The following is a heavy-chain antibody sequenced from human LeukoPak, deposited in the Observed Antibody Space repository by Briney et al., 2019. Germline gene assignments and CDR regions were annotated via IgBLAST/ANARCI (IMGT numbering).Heavy chain of an antibody. CDR3: AGEADNSATDY. J-gene: IGHJ4*02. D-gene: IGHD2/OR15-2a*01. V-gene: IGHV3-7*03. Sequence: GGSLRLSCAASGFTFSSNWMSWVRQAPGKGLEWVANIKEDGSEKYYVDSVKGRFTISRDNAKNSLYLQMNSLRAEDTAVYYCAGEADNSATDYWGQGTLVTVSS. CDR2: IKEDGSEK. CDR1: GFTFSSNW.